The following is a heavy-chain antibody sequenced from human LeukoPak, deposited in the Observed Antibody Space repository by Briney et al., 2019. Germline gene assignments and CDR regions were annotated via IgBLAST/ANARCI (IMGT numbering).Heavy chain of an antibody. CDR1: GGSISSYY. Sequence: PSETMSLTCTVSGGSISSYYWSWIRQPAGKGLEWIGRIYTSGSTNYNPSLKSRVTMSVDTSKNQFSLKLSSVTAADTAVYYCAIQTGGYYYYYMDVWGKGTTVTISS. J-gene: IGHJ6*03. V-gene: IGHV4-4*07. CDR3: AIQTGGYYYYYMDV. CDR2: IYTSGST. D-gene: IGHD7-27*01.